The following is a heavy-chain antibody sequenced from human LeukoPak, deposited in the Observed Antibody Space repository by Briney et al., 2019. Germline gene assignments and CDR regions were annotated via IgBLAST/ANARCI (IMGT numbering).Heavy chain of an antibody. V-gene: IGHV3-23*01. CDR3: AKDQWPYSGYGYYYYGMDV. CDR1: GFTFSSYA. D-gene: IGHD5-12*01. J-gene: IGHJ6*02. CDR2: ISGSGGST. Sequence: GGSLRLSCAASGFTFSSYAMSWVRQAPGKGLEWVSAISGSGGSTYYADSVKGRFTISRDNSKNTLYLQMNSLRAVDTAVYYCAKDQWPYSGYGYYYYGMDVWGQGTTVTVSS.